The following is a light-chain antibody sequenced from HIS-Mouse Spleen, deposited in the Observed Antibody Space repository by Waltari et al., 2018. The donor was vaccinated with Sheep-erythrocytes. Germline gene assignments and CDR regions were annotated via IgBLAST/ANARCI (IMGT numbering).Light chain of an antibody. CDR1: QGLTNY. CDR2: AAS. CDR3: QQYNSYPFT. V-gene: IGKV1-16*02. Sequence: DIKITQSPSPRLAPVEERFPITLRASQGLTNYLAWFQQKPGKAPKSLIYAASRLQSGVPSKFSGSGSGTDFTLTISSLQPEDFATYYCQQYNSYPFTFGGGTKVEIK. J-gene: IGKJ4*01.